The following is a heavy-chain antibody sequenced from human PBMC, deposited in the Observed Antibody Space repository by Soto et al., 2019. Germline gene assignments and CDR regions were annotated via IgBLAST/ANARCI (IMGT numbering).Heavy chain of an antibody. CDR1: GYTFTSYG. Sequence: ASVKVSCKASGYTFTSYGISWVRQAPGQGLEWMGWISAYNGNTNYAQKLQGRVTMTTDTSTSTAYMELRSLRSDDTAVYYCAREPYYYDFWSGYSVPLYYYYYGMDVWGQGTTVTVYS. CDR3: AREPYYYDFWSGYSVPLYYYYYGMDV. D-gene: IGHD3-3*01. CDR2: ISAYNGNT. V-gene: IGHV1-18*04. J-gene: IGHJ6*02.